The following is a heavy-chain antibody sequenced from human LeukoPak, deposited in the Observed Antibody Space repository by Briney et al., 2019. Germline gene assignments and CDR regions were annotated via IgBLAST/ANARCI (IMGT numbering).Heavy chain of an antibody. D-gene: IGHD3-10*01. CDR3: ARLGASLHWDSGSFPDS. V-gene: IGHV4-39*01. J-gene: IGHJ4*02. CDR1: GVYFSSSGCY. CDR2: IFYTGNT. Sequence: PSETLSLTCSVSGVYFSSSGCYWGWIRQPPGKGLEWIGSIFYTGNTYYNPSLKSRITISADTSKNQFSLELRFVTAADTAVYYCARLGASLHWDSGSFPDSWGQGTLVTVSS.